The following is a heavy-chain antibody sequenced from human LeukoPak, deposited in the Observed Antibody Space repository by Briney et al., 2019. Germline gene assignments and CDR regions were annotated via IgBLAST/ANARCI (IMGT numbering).Heavy chain of an antibody. CDR2: LTGSGDSA. CDR1: RFTFSSYA. Sequence: GGSLRLSCAASRFTFSSYAMIWVRQAPGKGLAWVSTLTGSGDSADYADSVKGRFTISRDNAKNILYLQMNSLRAEDTAVYYCVRDRVGPDYWGQGTLVTVSS. V-gene: IGHV3-23*01. D-gene: IGHD1-26*01. J-gene: IGHJ4*02. CDR3: VRDRVGPDY.